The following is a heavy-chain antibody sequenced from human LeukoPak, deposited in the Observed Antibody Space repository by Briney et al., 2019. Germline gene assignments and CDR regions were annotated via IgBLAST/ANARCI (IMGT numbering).Heavy chain of an antibody. CDR2: ISSSSSII. V-gene: IGHV3-48*01. CDR3: AKDLRYYYDSSGYYDYGIDY. Sequence: GGSLRLSCAASGFTFSSYSMNWVRQAPGKGLEWVSYISSSSSIIYYADSVKGRFTISRDNSKNTLYLQMNSLRAEDTAVYYCAKDLRYYYDSSGYYDYGIDYWGQGTLVTVSS. CDR1: GFTFSSYS. J-gene: IGHJ4*02. D-gene: IGHD3-22*01.